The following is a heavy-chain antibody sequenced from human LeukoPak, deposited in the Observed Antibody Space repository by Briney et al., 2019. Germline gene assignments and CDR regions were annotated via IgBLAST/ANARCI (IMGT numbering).Heavy chain of an antibody. V-gene: IGHV4-30-4*01. CDR2: IYYSGST. CDR1: GGSISSGDYY. J-gene: IGHJ4*02. Sequence: SETLSLTCTVSGGSISSGDYYWSWIRQPPGKGLEWIGYIYYSGSTYYNPSLKSRVTISVDTSKNQFSLKLSSVTAADTAVYYCAGVSDYYDSSGQFDYWGQGTLVTVSS. CDR3: AGVSDYYDSSGQFDY. D-gene: IGHD3-22*01.